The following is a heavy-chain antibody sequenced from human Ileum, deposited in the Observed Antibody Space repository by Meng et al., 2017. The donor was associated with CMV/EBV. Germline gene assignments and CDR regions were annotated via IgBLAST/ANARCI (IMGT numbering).Heavy chain of an antibody. V-gene: IGHV3-23*01. CDR3: AREKRMAAVGTVAFDI. Sequence: GGSLRLSCAASGFTFSNYHMSWVRQAPRKGLEWVSAITINDDETYYADSVKGRYAISRDNSKNTLYLQMNSLRAEDTAIYYCAREKRMAAVGTVAFDIWGQGTAVTVSS. CDR1: GFTFSNYH. CDR2: ITINDDET. J-gene: IGHJ3*02. D-gene: IGHD6-13*01.